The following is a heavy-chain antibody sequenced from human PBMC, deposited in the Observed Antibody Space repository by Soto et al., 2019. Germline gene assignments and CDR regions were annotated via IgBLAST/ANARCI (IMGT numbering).Heavy chain of an antibody. Sequence: EGQLVESGGGVVQPGGSLRLSCAASGFTFIGYWMHWVRQVPGKGLGWVARINNDGIDTTYADSVKGQFTISRDNTKNMVYLEMNSLRADDAAVYYCARDGSMVRERWFDPWGQGTLVTVSS. CDR1: GFTFIGYW. D-gene: IGHD3-10*01. CDR2: INNDGIDT. CDR3: ARDGSMVRERWFDP. V-gene: IGHV3-74*03. J-gene: IGHJ5*02.